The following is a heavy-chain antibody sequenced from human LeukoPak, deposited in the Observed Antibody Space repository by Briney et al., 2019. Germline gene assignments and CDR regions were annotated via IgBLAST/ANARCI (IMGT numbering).Heavy chain of an antibody. CDR3: ARVGCGGDCYYFDY. V-gene: IGHV3-21*01. Sequence: GGSLRLSCAASGFTFSSYSMNWVRQVPGKGLEWVSYVSGSSSFIYYADSVKGRFTISRDNAKNLLYLQMNRLRADDTAVYYCARVGCGGDCYYFDYWGRGTLVTVSS. J-gene: IGHJ4*02. CDR2: VSGSSSFI. D-gene: IGHD2-21*02. CDR1: GFTFSSYS.